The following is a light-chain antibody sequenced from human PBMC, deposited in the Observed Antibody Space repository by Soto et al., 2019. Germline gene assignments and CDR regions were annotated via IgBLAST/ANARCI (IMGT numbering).Light chain of an antibody. CDR2: DAS. V-gene: IGKV3-20*01. Sequence: EIVLTQSPGTLSLSPGERATLSCRTSQSISSSYLAWYQQKPGQAPRLLISDASSRATGIPDRFSGGGSGTDFTLTISRLEPEDFAVYYCHQYGGSLPYTFGQGTKLEIK. CDR1: QSISSSY. CDR3: HQYGGSLPYT. J-gene: IGKJ2*01.